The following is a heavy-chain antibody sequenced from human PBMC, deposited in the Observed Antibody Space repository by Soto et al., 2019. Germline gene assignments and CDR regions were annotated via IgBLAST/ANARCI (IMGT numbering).Heavy chain of an antibody. J-gene: IGHJ6*02. CDR2: ISGSGGST. Sequence: EVQLLESGGGLVQPGGSLRLSCAASGFTFSSYAMSWVRQAPGKGLEWVSAISGSGGSTYYADSVKGRFTISRDNSKNTLYLQMNSLRDEDTAVYYCAKDGEWLVRGRNYYYYYGMDVWGQGTTVTVSS. V-gene: IGHV3-23*01. D-gene: IGHD6-19*01. CDR3: AKDGEWLVRGRNYYYYYGMDV. CDR1: GFTFSSYA.